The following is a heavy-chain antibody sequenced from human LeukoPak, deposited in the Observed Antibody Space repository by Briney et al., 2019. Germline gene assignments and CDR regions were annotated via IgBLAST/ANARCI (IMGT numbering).Heavy chain of an antibody. Sequence: SQTLSLTCAISGDSVSSNSAAWNWIRQSPSRGLEWLGRTYYRSKWSTNSAVSVKSRISINRDTSKNQISLQLNSVTPEDTAVYYCARDEDGYNYGFDPWGQGTLVTVSS. D-gene: IGHD5-24*01. CDR1: GDSVSSNSAA. CDR3: ARDEDGYNYGFDP. CDR2: TYYRSKWST. J-gene: IGHJ5*02. V-gene: IGHV6-1*01.